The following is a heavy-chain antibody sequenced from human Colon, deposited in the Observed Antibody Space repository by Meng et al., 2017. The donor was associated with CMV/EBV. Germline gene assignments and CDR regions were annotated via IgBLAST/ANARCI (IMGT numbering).Heavy chain of an antibody. CDR1: GYTFTGYY. CDR3: ARDADYGGNAPPFDI. D-gene: IGHD4-23*01. J-gene: IGHJ3*02. CDR2: INPNSGGT. Sequence: ASVKVSCKASGYTFTGYYMHWVRQAPGHGLEWMGWINPNSGGTNYAQKFQGRVTMTRDTSISTAYMELSRLSSDDTAVYYCARDADYGGNAPPFDIWGQGTMVTVSS. V-gene: IGHV1-2*02.